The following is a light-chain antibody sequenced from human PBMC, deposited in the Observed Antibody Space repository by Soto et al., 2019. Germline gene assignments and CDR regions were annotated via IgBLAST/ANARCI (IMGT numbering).Light chain of an antibody. CDR1: QSISTW. Sequence: DIQMTQSPSTLSASVGDRVTITCRASQSISTWLAWYQQKPGRAPNLLIYKTSSLERGVPSRFSGSGSGTEFTLTISSLQPDDFATHYCQQYNTYSPWTFGQGTKVEIK. CDR3: QQYNTYSPWT. J-gene: IGKJ1*01. V-gene: IGKV1-5*03. CDR2: KTS.